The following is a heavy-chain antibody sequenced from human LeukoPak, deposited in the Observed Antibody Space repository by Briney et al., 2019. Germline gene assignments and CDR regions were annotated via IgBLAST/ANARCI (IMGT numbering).Heavy chain of an antibody. CDR1: GYTFTGYY. CDR2: INPNSGGT. D-gene: IGHD2-21*02. CDR3: ARDERAYCGGDCYLEYFQH. J-gene: IGHJ1*01. Sequence: GASVKVSCTASGYTFTGYYMHWVRPAPGQGLEWMGWINPNSGGTNYAQKFQGWVTMTRDTSISTAYTELSRLRSDDTAVYYCARDERAYCGGDCYLEYFQHWGQGTLVTVSS. V-gene: IGHV1-2*04.